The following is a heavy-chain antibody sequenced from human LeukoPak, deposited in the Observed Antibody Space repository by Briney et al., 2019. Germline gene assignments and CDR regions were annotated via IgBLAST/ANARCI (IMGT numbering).Heavy chain of an antibody. CDR3: ARVDSSSWYYYYYGMDV. V-gene: IGHV4-59*01. CDR2: IYYSGST. CDR1: GGSISSYY. D-gene: IGHD6-13*01. J-gene: IGHJ6*02. Sequence: SETLSLTCTVSGGSISSYYRSWIRQPPGKGLEWIGYIYYSGSTNYNPSLKSRVTISVDTSKNQFSLKLSSVTAADTAVYYCARVDSSSWYYYYYGMDVWGQGTTVTVSS.